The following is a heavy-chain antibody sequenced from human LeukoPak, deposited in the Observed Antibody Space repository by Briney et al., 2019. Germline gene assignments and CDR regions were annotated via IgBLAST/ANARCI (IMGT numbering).Heavy chain of an antibody. D-gene: IGHD3-10*01. Sequence: GGSLRLSCAASGFGFSRYWMSWVRHNPGKGLEWVANINQDGTTKYYRDFAKGRFTISRDNAQNSLYLQINSLRAEDTAVYYCAREKGTMIRAMAFEMWGQGTMVTVSS. CDR1: GFGFSRYW. CDR3: AREKGTMIRAMAFEM. J-gene: IGHJ3*02. V-gene: IGHV3-7*01. CDR2: INQDGTTK.